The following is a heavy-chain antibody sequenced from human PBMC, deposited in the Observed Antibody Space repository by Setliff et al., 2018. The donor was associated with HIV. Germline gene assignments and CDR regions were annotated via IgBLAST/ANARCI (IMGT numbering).Heavy chain of an antibody. D-gene: IGHD3-3*01. CDR1: GGTFSSYA. V-gene: IGHV1-69*13. J-gene: IGHJ3*01. Sequence: SVKVSCKASGGTFSSYAISWVRQAPGQGLEWMGGIIPIFGTANYAQKFQGRVTITADESTSTAYMELSSLRSKDTAVYYCARGPTIFGVVMNGFDLWGQGTMVT. CDR2: IIPIFGTA. CDR3: ARGPTIFGVVMNGFDL.